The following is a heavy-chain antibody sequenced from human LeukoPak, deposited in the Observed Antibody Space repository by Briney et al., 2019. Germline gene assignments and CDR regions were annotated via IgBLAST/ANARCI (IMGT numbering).Heavy chain of an antibody. CDR3: ARGPHLDYYYYYYMDV. Sequence: GGSLRLSCAASGFTFDDYAMHWVRQAPGKGLEWVSLISWDGGSTYYADSVKGRFTISRDNSKNSLYLQMNSLRAEDTALYYCARGPHLDYYYYYYMDVWGKGTTVTVSS. V-gene: IGHV3-43D*03. J-gene: IGHJ6*03. CDR1: GFTFDDYA. CDR2: ISWDGGST.